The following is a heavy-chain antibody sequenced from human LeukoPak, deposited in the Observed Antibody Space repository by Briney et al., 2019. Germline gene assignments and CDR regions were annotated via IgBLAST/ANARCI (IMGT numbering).Heavy chain of an antibody. CDR3: AKTSIYSNYVPAFDI. V-gene: IGHV4-39*01. J-gene: IGHJ3*02. CDR2: IYYSGST. D-gene: IGHD4-11*01. Sequence: PSETLSLTCTVSGGSISSSSYYLGWIRQPPGKGLEWIGSIYYSGSTYYNPSLKSRVTISVDTSKNQFSLKLSSVTAADTAVYYCAKTSIYSNYVPAFDIWGQGTMVTVSS. CDR1: GGSISSSSYY.